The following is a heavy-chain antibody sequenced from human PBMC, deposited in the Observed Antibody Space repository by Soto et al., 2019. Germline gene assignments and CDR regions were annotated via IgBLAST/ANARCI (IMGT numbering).Heavy chain of an antibody. Sequence: ASVKVSCKASGYTFTSYGISWVRQAPGQVLEWMGWISAYNGNTNYAQKLQGRVTMTTDTSTSTAYMELRSLRSDDTAVYYCARDSLLAVADAFDIWGQGTMVTVSS. J-gene: IGHJ3*02. CDR3: ARDSLLAVADAFDI. CDR1: GYTFTSYG. CDR2: ISAYNGNT. V-gene: IGHV1-18*01. D-gene: IGHD6-19*01.